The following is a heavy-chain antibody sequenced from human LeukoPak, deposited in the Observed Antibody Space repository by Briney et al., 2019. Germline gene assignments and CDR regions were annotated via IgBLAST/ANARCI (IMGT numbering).Heavy chain of an antibody. CDR3: AKVLPVSDDY. J-gene: IGHJ4*02. CDR2: ISYDGSNK. V-gene: IGHV3-30-3*01. D-gene: IGHD2-8*01. Sequence: PGRSLRLPCAASGFTFSSYAIHWVRQAPGKGLEWVAVISYDGSNKYYADSVKGRFTISRDNSKNTLYLQMNSLRAEDTAVYYCAKVLPVSDDYWGQGTLVTVSS. CDR1: GFTFSSYA.